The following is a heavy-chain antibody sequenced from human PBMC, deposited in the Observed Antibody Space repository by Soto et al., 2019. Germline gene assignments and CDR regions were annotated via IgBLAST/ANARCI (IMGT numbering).Heavy chain of an antibody. D-gene: IGHD6-13*01. CDR1: GYSFTTNW. CDR2: IYPGDSDT. CDR3: ARHSGVAEDGTD. V-gene: IGHV5-51*01. Sequence: GESLKISCKGSGYSFTTNWSGWVRQMPGKGLEWMGVIYPGDSDTRYSPSFQGQVAISADKSINTAYLQWGSRKASDTAMYYCARHSGVAEDGTDWGQGTRVTVSS. J-gene: IGHJ1*01.